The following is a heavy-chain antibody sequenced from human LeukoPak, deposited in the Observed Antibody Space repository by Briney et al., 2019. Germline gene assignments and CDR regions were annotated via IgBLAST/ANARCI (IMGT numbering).Heavy chain of an antibody. CDR2: INHSGST. V-gene: IGHV4-39*07. J-gene: IGHJ5*02. D-gene: IGHD3-3*01. CDR3: ARGRITIFGVVKFVRRWFDP. CDR1: GVSISSSSYY. Sequence: SETLSLTCTVSGVSISSSSYYWGWIRQPPGKGLEWIGEINHSGSTNYNPSLKSRVTISVDTSKNQFSLKLSSVTAADTAVYYCARGRITIFGVVKFVRRWFDPWGQGTLLTVSS.